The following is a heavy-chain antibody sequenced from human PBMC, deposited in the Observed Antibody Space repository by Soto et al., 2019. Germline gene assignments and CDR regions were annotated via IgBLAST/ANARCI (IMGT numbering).Heavy chain of an antibody. V-gene: IGHV3-66*01. J-gene: IGHJ4*02. CDR2: IYSGGST. CDR1: GFTVSSNY. D-gene: IGHD4-17*01. Sequence: AGGSLRLSCAASGFTVSSNYMSWVRQAPGKGLEWVSVIYSGGSTYYADSVKGRFTISRDNSKNTLYLQMNSLRAEDTAVYYCARGGMVAANYYYGDPKAGFWGQGTLVTVSS. CDR3: ARGGMVAANYYYGDPKAGF.